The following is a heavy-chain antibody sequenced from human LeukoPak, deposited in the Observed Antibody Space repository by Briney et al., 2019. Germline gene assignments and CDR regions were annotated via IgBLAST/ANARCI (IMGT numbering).Heavy chain of an antibody. CDR3: ARGPYYYDSRTYRFDY. CDR1: GVSVSSGSYY. V-gene: IGHV4-61*01. J-gene: IGHJ4*02. CDR2: VYYSGST. Sequence: PSETLSLTCTVSGVSVSSGSYYWSWIRQPPGKGLEWIGYVYYSGSTNYNPSLKSRVTISVNTSKNQFSLKLSSVTAADTAVYFCARGPYYYDSRTYRFDYWGQGTLVTVSS. D-gene: IGHD3-22*01.